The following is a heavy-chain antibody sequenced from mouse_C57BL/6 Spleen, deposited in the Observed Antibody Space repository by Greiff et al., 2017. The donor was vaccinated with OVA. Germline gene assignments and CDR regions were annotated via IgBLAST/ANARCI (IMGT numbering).Heavy chain of an antibody. D-gene: IGHD1-1*01. CDR3: ARHYYGSSYPWYFDV. J-gene: IGHJ1*03. Sequence: EVKLVESGGGLVKPGGSLKLSCAASGFTFSSYAMSWVRQTPEKRLEWVATISDGGSYTYYPDNVKGRFTISRDNAKNNLYLQMSHLKSEDTAMYYCARHYYGSSYPWYFDVWGTGTTVTVSS. CDR1: GFTFSSYA. CDR2: ISDGGSYT. V-gene: IGHV5-4*03.